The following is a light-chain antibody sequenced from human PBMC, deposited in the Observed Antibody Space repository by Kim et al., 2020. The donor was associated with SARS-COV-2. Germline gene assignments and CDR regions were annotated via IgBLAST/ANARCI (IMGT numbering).Light chain of an antibody. CDR2: GNS. CDR1: SSNIGAGYD. Sequence: RVTISCTGSSSNIGAGYDVHWYQQLPGTAPKLLIYGNSNRPSGVPDRFSGSKSGTSASLAITGLQAEDEADYYCQSYDSSLSGYVFGTGTKVIVL. V-gene: IGLV1-40*01. CDR3: QSYDSSLSGYV. J-gene: IGLJ1*01.